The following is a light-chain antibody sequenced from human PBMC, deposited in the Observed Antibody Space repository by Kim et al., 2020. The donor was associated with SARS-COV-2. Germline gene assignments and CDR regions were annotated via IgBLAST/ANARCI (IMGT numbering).Light chain of an antibody. CDR1: SSNIGNNY. J-gene: IGLJ1*01. CDR3: GTWDSSLSAGNYV. V-gene: IGLV1-51*01. CDR2: DNN. Sequence: KVTISCSRSSSNIGNNYVSWYQQLPGTAPKLLIYDNNKRPSGIPDRFSGSKSGTSATLGITGLQTGDEADYYCGTWDSSLSAGNYVFGTGTKVTVL.